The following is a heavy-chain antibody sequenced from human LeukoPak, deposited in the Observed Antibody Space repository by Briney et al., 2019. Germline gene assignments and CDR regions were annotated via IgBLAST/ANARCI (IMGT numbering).Heavy chain of an antibody. CDR3: ARGVDTAMAYFDY. Sequence: SETLSLTCAVYGGSFSGYYWSWIRQPPGKGLEWIGEINHSGSTNYNPSLKSRVTISVDTSKNQFSLKLRSATAADTAVYYCARGVDTAMAYFDYWGQGTLVTVSS. D-gene: IGHD5-18*01. CDR1: GGSFSGYY. V-gene: IGHV4-34*01. CDR2: INHSGST. J-gene: IGHJ4*02.